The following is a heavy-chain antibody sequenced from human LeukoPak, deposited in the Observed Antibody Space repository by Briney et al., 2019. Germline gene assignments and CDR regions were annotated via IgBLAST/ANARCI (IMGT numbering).Heavy chain of an antibody. CDR3: ARDLGSLRSSYWYFDL. Sequence: GGSLRLYCAASGFTFSSYSMNWVRQAPGKGLEWVSSISSSSSYIYYADSVKGRFTISRDNAKNSLYLQMNSLRAEDTAVYYCARDLGSLRSSYWYFDLWGRGTLVTVSS. CDR1: GFTFSSYS. D-gene: IGHD5-12*01. V-gene: IGHV3-21*01. J-gene: IGHJ2*01. CDR2: ISSSSSYI.